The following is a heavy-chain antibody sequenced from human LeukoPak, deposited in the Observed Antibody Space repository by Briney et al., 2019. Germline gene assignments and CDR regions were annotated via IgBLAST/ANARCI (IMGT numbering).Heavy chain of an antibody. CDR2: IYYSGST. V-gene: IGHV4-59*01. CDR1: GGSISSYY. Sequence: PSGTLSLTCTVSGGSISSYYWSWIRQPPGKGLEWIGYIYYSGSTNYNPSLKSRVTISVDTSKNQFSLKLSSVTAADTAVYYCATANYDFWSGYFYYYYMDVWGKGTTVTVSS. CDR3: ATANYDFWSGYFYYYYMDV. D-gene: IGHD3-3*01. J-gene: IGHJ6*03.